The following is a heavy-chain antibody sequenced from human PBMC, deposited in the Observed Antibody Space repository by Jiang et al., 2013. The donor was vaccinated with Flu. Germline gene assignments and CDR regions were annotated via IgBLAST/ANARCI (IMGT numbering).Heavy chain of an antibody. D-gene: IGHD3-22*01. V-gene: IGHV2-5*02. J-gene: IGHJ4*02. Sequence: KPTQTLTLTRTFSGFSLSTGGVGVGWIRQPPGKALEWLAVISGDDDKSRSPSLRSRLTITKDTSKNQVVLTMTNMDPVDTATYYCAHRHESSGFSPIFDYWGQGTLVTVSS. CDR3: AHRHESSGFSPIFDY. CDR1: GFSLSTGGVG. CDR2: ISGDDDK.